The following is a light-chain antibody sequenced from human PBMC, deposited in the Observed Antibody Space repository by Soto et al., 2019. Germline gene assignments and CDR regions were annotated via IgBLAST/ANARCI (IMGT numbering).Light chain of an antibody. CDR2: SDD. CDR3: STWEYALNGVV. CDR1: SSNIGSNT. Sequence: QSVLTQSPSATGTPGQTVTISCSGSSSNIGSNTMNWYQQFPGTAPKLFIYSDDQRPSGVPDRFSGYRSGTSASLTISGLQSEDEAEYFCSTWEYALNGVVFGGRTKLTVL. V-gene: IGLV1-44*01. J-gene: IGLJ2*01.